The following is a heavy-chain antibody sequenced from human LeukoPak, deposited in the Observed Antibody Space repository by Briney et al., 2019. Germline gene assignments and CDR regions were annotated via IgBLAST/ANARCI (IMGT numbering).Heavy chain of an antibody. J-gene: IGHJ5*02. CDR1: GFTFSSYS. CDR3: ARAKDSGSLGDHWFDP. CDR2: ISSSSSYI. D-gene: IGHD3-10*01. Sequence: PGGSLRLSCAASGFTFSSYSMNWVRQAPGKGLEWVSSISSSSSYIYYADSVKGRFTISRDNVKNSLYLQMNSLRAEDTAVYYCARAKDSGSLGDHWFDPWGQGTLVTVSS. V-gene: IGHV3-21*01.